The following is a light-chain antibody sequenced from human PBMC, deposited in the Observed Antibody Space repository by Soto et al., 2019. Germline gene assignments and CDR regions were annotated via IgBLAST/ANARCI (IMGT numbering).Light chain of an antibody. CDR1: SSDIGGYNH. J-gene: IGLJ3*02. Sequence: QSALTQPTSVSGSPGQSITISCTGVSSDIGGYNHVSWYQQHPGNVPRLIIYDVDNRPLGISNRFSGSQSGNTASLSISGLQAEDEADYYCSSYAGSNNLVFAGGTK. V-gene: IGLV2-14*03. CDR2: DVD. CDR3: SSYAGSNNLV.